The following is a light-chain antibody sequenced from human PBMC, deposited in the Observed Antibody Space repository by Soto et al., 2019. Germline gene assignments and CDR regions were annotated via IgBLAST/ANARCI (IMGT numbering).Light chain of an antibody. CDR2: GND. CDR1: RSNIGSNT. Sequence: QSVLTQPPSATGTAGQRVTISCSGSRSNIGSNTVNWYQQLPGTAPKLLIYGNDQRPSGVPDRFSGSKSGTSASLAISGLRSEDEADYYCAPWDDSLNGPVFGGGTKLTVL. CDR3: APWDDSLNGPV. J-gene: IGLJ3*02. V-gene: IGLV1-44*01.